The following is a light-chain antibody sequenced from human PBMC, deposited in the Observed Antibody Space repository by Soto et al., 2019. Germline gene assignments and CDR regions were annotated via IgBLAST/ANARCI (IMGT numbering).Light chain of an antibody. CDR1: SSDVGGYTY. CDR2: EVS. J-gene: IGLJ1*01. Sequence: VLTHPASVSGSPGQSITISCSGTSSDVGGYTYVSWYQQHPGKAPKVIIYEVSNRPSGVSSRFSGSKSGKTASLTISGLQAEDEADYYCSSYTSSSTPYVFGTGTKVTVL. CDR3: SSYTSSSTPYV. V-gene: IGLV2-14*01.